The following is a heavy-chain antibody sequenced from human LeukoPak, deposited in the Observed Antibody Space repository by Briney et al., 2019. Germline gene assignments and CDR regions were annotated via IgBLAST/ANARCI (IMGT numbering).Heavy chain of an antibody. CDR3: ARQWDIVATWGRWFDP. CDR1: GVSITHY. J-gene: IGHJ5*02. V-gene: IGHV4-39*01. Sequence: SETLSLTCTVSGVSITHYWGWIRQPPGKGLEWIGSFYYSGNTYYNSSLESRVTISVDTSKNQFSLKLTSVTAADTAIYYCARQWDIVATWGRWFDPWGQGTLVIVSS. CDR2: FYYSGNT. D-gene: IGHD5-12*01.